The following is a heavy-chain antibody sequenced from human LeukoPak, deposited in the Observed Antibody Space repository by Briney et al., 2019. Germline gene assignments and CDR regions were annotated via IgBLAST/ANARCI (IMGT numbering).Heavy chain of an antibody. CDR2: ISAYNGNT. V-gene: IGHV1-18*01. CDR3: ARDRPNSGTYLPHY. CDR1: GYTFTTYG. Sequence: ASVKVSRKASGYTFTTYGISWVRQAPGQGLEWMGWISAYNGNTDYAQKFQGRVTMTTDTSTSTAYMELRSLRSDDTAVYYCARDRPNSGTYLPHYWGQGTLVTVSS. J-gene: IGHJ4*02. D-gene: IGHD1-26*01.